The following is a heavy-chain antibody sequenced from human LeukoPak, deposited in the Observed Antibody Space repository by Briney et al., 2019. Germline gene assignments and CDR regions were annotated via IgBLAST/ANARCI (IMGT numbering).Heavy chain of an antibody. CDR1: GGSISSSSYY. Sequence: SETLSLTCTVSGGSISSSSYYWGWIRQPPGKGLEWIGSIYYSGSTYYNPSLKSRVTISVDTSKNQFSLKLSSVTAADTAVYYCARAPGSSRHYFDYWGQGTLVTVSS. CDR3: ARAPGSSRHYFDY. D-gene: IGHD1-26*01. V-gene: IGHV4-39*07. J-gene: IGHJ4*02. CDR2: IYYSGST.